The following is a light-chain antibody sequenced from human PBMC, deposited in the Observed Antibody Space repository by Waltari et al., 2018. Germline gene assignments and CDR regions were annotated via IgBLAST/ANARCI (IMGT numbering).Light chain of an antibody. J-gene: IGKJ5*01. Sequence: EIVLTQSPATLSLSPGERATLSCRASQSVSSHLAWYQQKPGQAPRLLIYDAFNRATGSPARFSCSGSGTDFTLTISSLEPEDFAVYYCQQRSNWITFGQGTRLEIK. CDR2: DAF. CDR3: QQRSNWIT. CDR1: QSVSSH. V-gene: IGKV3-11*01.